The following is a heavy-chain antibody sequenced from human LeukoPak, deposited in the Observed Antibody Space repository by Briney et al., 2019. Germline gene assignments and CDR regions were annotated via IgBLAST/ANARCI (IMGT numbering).Heavy chain of an antibody. D-gene: IGHD3-10*01. J-gene: IGHJ4*02. V-gene: IGHV3-23*01. CDR3: AKDSVTMVRGVTGPNYFDY. CDR2: ISGSGGDT. Sequence: GGSLRLSCAASGFTFSSFAMSWVRQAPGKGLEWVSAISGSGGDTYYADSVKGRFTISRDNSKNTLYLQMNSLRAEGTAVYYCAKDSVTMVRGVTGPNYFDYWGQGTLVTVSS. CDR1: GFTFSSFA.